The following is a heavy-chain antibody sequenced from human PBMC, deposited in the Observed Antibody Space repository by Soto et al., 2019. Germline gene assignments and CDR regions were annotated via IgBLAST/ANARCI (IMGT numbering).Heavy chain of an antibody. CDR1: GFSLSTSGVG. J-gene: IGHJ4*02. V-gene: IGHV2-5*02. CDR2: IYWDDDK. CDR3: AHSGGLLYYRYFDY. D-gene: IGHD2-2*02. Sequence: QITLKESGPTLVKTTQTLPLTCTFSGFSLSTSGVGVGWIRQPPGKALEWLALIYWDDDKRYSPSLKSRLTITKDTSKNQVVLTMTNMDPVDTATYYCAHSGGLLYYRYFDYWGQGTLVTVSS.